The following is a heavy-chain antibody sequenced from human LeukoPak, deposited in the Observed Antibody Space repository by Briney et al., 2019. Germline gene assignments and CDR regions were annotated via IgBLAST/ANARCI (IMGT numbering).Heavy chain of an antibody. Sequence: MTSETLPLTCTVSGGSISSGSFYWSWIRQTVGKGLEWIGRIYPSGDSQYSPSFRSRATISLDTRNQFSLKLSSVTAADTAVYFCARGYDRNGYQSRGFDYWGQGALVNVSS. J-gene: IGHJ4*02. CDR3: ARGYDRNGYQSRGFDY. D-gene: IGHD3-22*01. CDR1: GGSISSGSFY. V-gene: IGHV4-61*02. CDR2: IYPSGDS.